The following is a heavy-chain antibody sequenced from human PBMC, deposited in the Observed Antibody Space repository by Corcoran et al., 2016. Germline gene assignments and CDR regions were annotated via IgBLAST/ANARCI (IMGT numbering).Heavy chain of an antibody. CDR2: ISSRSSTI. D-gene: IGHD5-12*01. CDR1: GFTFSSSS. J-gene: IGHJ4*02. Sequence: EVQLVESGGGLVQPGGSLRLSCAASGFTFSSSSMTWVRQAPGKGLAWVSYISSRSSTIYYADSVKGRFTISRDNAKNSLYLQMNSLRDEDTVGYYCARDKQTLQGGYSGDDPCGYWGQGTLVTVSS. CDR3: ARDKQTLQGGYSGDDPCGY. V-gene: IGHV3-48*02.